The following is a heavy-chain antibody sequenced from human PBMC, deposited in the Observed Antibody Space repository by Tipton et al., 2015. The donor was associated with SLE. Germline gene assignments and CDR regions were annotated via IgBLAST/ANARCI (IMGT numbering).Heavy chain of an antibody. CDR1: GDSVSSRHYY. Sequence: TLSLTCTVSGDSVSSRHYYWSWIRQPPGKGLEWIWYIYYSGSTNYNPSLKSRVTISVDTSKNQFSLKLSSVTAADTAVYYCASILDDHNTNWFDPWGQGTLVTVSS. D-gene: IGHD5-24*01. CDR3: ASILDDHNTNWFDP. V-gene: IGHV4-61*01. CDR2: IYYSGST. J-gene: IGHJ5*02.